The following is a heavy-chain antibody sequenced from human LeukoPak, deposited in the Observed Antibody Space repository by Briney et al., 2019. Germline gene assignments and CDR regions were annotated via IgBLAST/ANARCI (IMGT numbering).Heavy chain of an antibody. D-gene: IGHD3-10*01. V-gene: IGHV3-7*01. J-gene: IGHJ4*02. CDR2: IRQDGSEK. CDR3: ARLSAMVRGPEDIFYFEY. CDR1: GFTFSSYG. Sequence: PAGSLRLSCAASGFTFSSYGMSWVRQAPRKGLERVANIRQDGSEKYYVDSVNGRFTISRDIAKQYVFWQMNSLRVEDTGVYYCARLSAMVRGPEDIFYFEYWGLGTLVTVSS.